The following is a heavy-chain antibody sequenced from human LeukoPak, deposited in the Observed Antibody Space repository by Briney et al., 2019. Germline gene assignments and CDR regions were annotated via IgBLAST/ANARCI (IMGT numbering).Heavy chain of an antibody. V-gene: IGHV2-70*11. D-gene: IGHD2-2*01. J-gene: IGHJ3*02. CDR2: IDWDDDK. CDR3: ARSKDIVVAPDAFDI. CDR1: GFSLSTSGMC. Sequence: ESGPALVKPTQTLTLTCTFSGFSLSTSGMCVSWIRQPRGKALEWLARIDWDDDKYYSTSLKTRLTISKDTSKNQVVLTMTNTDPVDTATYYCARSKDIVVAPDAFDIWGQGTMVTVSS.